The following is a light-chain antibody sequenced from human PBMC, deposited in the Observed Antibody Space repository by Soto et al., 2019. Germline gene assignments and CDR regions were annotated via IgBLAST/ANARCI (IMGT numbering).Light chain of an antibody. J-gene: IGKJ3*01. CDR2: TSS. V-gene: IGKV1-39*01. CDR3: QQSYITPFT. CDR1: QTISSY. Sequence: DIQMTQSPSSLSASVGDKVTITCRASQTISSYLNWYQQKPGKAPKFLISTSSSLQSGGPSRFSATGSRTDFTLTISSLQPEHFATYYCQQSYITPFTFGPGTTVDIK.